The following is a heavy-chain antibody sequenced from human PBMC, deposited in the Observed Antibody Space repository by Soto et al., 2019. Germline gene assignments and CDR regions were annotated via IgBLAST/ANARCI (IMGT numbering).Heavy chain of an antibody. Sequence: GGSLRLSCAASGFPFSNYGMHWVRQAPGKGLEWMAVISFDGHDQDYADSVKGRFTISRDNSKSTLYLQMNSLRAEDTAIYYCAKDMRAAADPYCVVYWCQATRVTVSS. J-gene: IGHJ4*02. V-gene: IGHV3-30*18. CDR2: ISFDGHDQ. CDR3: AKDMRAAADPYCVVY. CDR1: GFPFSNYG. D-gene: IGHD6-13*01.